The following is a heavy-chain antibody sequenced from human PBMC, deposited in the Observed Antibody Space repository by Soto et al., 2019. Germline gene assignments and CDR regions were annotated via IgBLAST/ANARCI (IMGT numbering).Heavy chain of an antibody. CDR3: AHSSPNPEIRRVEVTNRENYFDY. Sequence: ESGPTPVNPTQTLPLTCTFSWFSLRTRGGGVGWIRQPPGKALGWVALIYWDDDKRYSPSLKSRLTITKDTSKNQVVLTMTNMDPVDTATYYCAHSSPNPEIRRVEVTNRENYFDYWGQGTPVTLSS. V-gene: IGHV2-5*02. J-gene: IGHJ4*02. CDR1: WFSLRTRGGG. CDR2: IYWDDDK. D-gene: IGHD4-17*01.